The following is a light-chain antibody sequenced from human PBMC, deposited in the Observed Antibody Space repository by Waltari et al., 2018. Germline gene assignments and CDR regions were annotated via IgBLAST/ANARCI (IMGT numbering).Light chain of an antibody. CDR3: QHYVRLPVT. V-gene: IGKV3-20*01. J-gene: IGKJ1*01. CDR1: QSLSRA. Sequence: EIVLTQSPGTLSLSPGERATLSCRASQSLSRALAWYQQKPGQAPRLLIYGASTRATGIPDRVSGSGYGTDFSLTITRLEPEDFAVYYCQHYVRLPVTFGQGTKVDI. CDR2: GAS.